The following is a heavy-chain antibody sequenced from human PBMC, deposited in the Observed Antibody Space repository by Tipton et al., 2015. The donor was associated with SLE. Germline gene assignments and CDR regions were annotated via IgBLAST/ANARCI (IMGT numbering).Heavy chain of an antibody. CDR3: ARVSGSPLGYFDL. CDR2: IYYSGST. J-gene: IGHJ2*01. CDR1: GYSISSGYY. D-gene: IGHD3-10*01. V-gene: IGHV4-30-4*08. Sequence: TLSLTCTVSGYSISSGYYWGWIRQPPGKGLEWIGYIYYSGSTYYNPSLKSRVTISVDTSKNQFSLKLSSVTAADTAVYYCARVSGSPLGYFDLWGRGTLVTVSS.